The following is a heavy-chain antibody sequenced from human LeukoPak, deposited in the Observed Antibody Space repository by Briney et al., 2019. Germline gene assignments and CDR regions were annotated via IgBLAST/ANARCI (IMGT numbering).Heavy chain of an antibody. V-gene: IGHV3-33*06. CDR3: AKEGYSRSWYKGDAFDI. CDR2: IWYDGGNK. D-gene: IGHD6-13*01. Sequence: PGRSLRLSCAASGFTFSSYGMHWVRQTPGKGLEWVAVIWYDGGNKYYADSVKGRFTISRDNSKNTLYLQMNSLRAEGTAVYYCAKEGYSRSWYKGDAFDIWGQGTMVTVSS. CDR1: GFTFSSYG. J-gene: IGHJ3*02.